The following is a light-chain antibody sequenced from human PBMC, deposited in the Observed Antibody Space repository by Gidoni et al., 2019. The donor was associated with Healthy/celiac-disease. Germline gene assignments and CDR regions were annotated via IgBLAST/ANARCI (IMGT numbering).Light chain of an antibody. CDR3: QTWGTGFPV. V-gene: IGLV4-69*01. CDR2: LNSDGSH. J-gene: IGLJ7*01. Sequence: QLVLTQSPSASASLGASVKLTCTLSSGHSSYAIAWHQQQPEKGPRYLMKLNSDGSHSKGDGNPDRFSGSSSGAERYLTISSLQSEDEADYYCQTWGTGFPVFGGGTQLTVL. CDR1: SGHSSYA.